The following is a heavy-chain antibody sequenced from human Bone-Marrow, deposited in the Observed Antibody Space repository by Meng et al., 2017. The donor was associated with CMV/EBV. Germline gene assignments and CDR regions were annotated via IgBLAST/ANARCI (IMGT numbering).Heavy chain of an antibody. CDR2: IRSKANNYAT. CDR3: AGYASPAHY. D-gene: IGHD2-2*01. J-gene: IGHJ4*02. CDR1: GFSFSDSA. Sequence: GGSLRLSCAVSGFSFSDSAMHWVRQASGKGLEWVGRIRSKANNYATAFAASVKGRFSISRDDSKNMAYLHMNSLKTEDTALYYCAGYASPAHYWGQGTLVTVSS. V-gene: IGHV3-73*01.